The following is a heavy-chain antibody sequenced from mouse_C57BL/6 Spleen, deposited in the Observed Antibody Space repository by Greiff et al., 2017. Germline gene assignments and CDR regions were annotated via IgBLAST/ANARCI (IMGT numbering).Heavy chain of an antibody. CDR3: ARASGSSFYAMDY. CDR1: GYTFTSYW. D-gene: IGHD1-1*01. V-gene: IGHV1-52*01. J-gene: IGHJ4*01. CDR2: IDPSDSET. Sequence: VQLQQSGAELVRPGSSVKLSCKASGYTFTSYWMHWVKQRPIQGLEWIGNIDPSDSETHYNQKFKDKATLTVDKSSSTAYMQLSSLTSEDSAVYYCARASGSSFYAMDYWGQGTSVTVSS.